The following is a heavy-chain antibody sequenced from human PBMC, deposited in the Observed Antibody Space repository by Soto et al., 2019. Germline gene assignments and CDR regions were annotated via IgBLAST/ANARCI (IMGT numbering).Heavy chain of an antibody. Sequence: SETLSLTCTVSGGSISSGGNYWSWVRQRPGKGLEWIGYIHNSGSTDYNPSLKSRVTISADTSKNQFSLKLRSVTAADTAVYYCARLVWMATTDRGCPAFDYWGQGTLVTVSS. CDR3: ARLVWMATTDRGCPAFDY. CDR1: GGSISSGGNY. J-gene: IGHJ4*02. D-gene: IGHD1-1*01. CDR2: IHNSGST. V-gene: IGHV4-31*03.